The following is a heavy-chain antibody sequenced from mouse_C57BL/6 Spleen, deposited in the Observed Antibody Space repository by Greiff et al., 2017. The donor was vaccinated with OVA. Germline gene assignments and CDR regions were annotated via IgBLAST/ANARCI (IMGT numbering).Heavy chain of an antibody. V-gene: IGHV1-54*01. J-gene: IGHJ2*01. Sequence: QVQLKESGAELVRPGTSVKVSCKASGYAFTNYLIEWVKQRPGQGLEWIGVINPGSGGTNYNEKFKGKATLTADKSSSTAYMQLSSLTSEDSAVYFFARGGNLLDYWGQGTTLTVSS. CDR2: INPGSGGT. D-gene: IGHD2-1*01. CDR1: GYAFTNYL. CDR3: ARGGNLLDY.